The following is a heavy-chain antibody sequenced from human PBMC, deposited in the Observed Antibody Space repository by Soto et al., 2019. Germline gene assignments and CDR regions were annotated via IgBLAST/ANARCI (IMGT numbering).Heavy chain of an antibody. CDR1: FGSISSYY. J-gene: IGHJ3*02. D-gene: IGHD3-10*01. Sequence: PSYALSLTCPLSFGSISSYYLSLILQCPFKGLEWIGYIYYSGSTNYNPSLKSRVTISVDTSKNQFSLKLSSVTAADTAVYYCARDSLWFGEYPLGASDIWGQGTMVTVSS. V-gene: IGHV4-59*01. CDR2: IYYSGST. CDR3: ARDSLWFGEYPLGASDI.